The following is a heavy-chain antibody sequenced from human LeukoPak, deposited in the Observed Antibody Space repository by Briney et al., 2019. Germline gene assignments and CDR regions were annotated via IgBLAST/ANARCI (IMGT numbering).Heavy chain of an antibody. CDR2: INHSGST. V-gene: IGHV4-34*01. D-gene: IGHD1-26*01. J-gene: IGHJ4*02. CDR1: GGSFSGYY. Sequence: SETLSLTCAVYGGSFSGYYWSWIRQPPGKGLEWVGEINHSGSTNYNPSLKSRVTISVDTSKNQFSLRLNSVTAADTAMYYCAKSGGYGLIDYWGQGTRVTVSS. CDR3: AKSGGYGLIDY.